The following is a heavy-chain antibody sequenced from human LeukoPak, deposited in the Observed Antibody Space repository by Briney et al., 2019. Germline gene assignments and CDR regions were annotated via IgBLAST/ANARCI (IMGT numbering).Heavy chain of an antibody. Sequence: SETLSLTCTVSGGSISSSSYYWSWIRQPAGKGLEWIGRIYTSGSTNYNPSLKSRVTMSVDTSKNQFSLKLSSVTAADTAVYYCARDHNSQWLTPIDAFDIWGQGTMVTVSS. CDR1: GGSISSSSYY. D-gene: IGHD6-19*01. J-gene: IGHJ3*02. CDR3: ARDHNSQWLTPIDAFDI. V-gene: IGHV4-61*02. CDR2: IYTSGST.